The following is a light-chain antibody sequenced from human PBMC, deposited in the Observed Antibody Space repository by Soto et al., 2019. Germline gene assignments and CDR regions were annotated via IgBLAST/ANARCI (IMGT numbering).Light chain of an antibody. CDR3: HQYENWPQT. CDR1: QSVSSK. J-gene: IGKJ1*01. Sequence: EIVMTQSPATLSVSPGEGATLSCRASQSVSSKLAWYQQKPGQAPRLLIYRASTRATGIPARFSGSGSGTEFTLTISSLQSEDFALYYCHQYENWPQTFGQGTKVDIK. CDR2: RAS. V-gene: IGKV3-15*01.